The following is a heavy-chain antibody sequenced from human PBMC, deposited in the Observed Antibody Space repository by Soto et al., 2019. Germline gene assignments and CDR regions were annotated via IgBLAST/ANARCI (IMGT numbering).Heavy chain of an antibody. CDR3: AIVATGSWYWFDP. CDR1: GFTFSSYW. J-gene: IGHJ5*02. V-gene: IGHV3-74*01. D-gene: IGHD1-26*01. Sequence: EVQLVESGGGLVQPGESLRLSCAASGFTFSSYWMHWVRHGPGKGLGWVSRINGDGSSTSYADSVKGRFTSSRHNAKHTVYLQMTSLRAEDTAVYYCAIVATGSWYWFDPWGQGTLVTVSS. CDR2: INGDGSST.